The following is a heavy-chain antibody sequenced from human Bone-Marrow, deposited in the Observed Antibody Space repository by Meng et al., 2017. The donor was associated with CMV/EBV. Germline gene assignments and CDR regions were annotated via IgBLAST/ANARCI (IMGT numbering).Heavy chain of an antibody. J-gene: IGHJ4*02. CDR2: IYYSGST. D-gene: IGHD3-3*01. CDR1: GGSISSSSYY. CDR3: ARVGFGGLEWLSSFGWSY. V-gene: IGHV4-39*07. Sequence: SEPLSLTCTVSGGSISSSSYYWGWIRQPPGKGLEWIGSIYYSGSTYYNPSLKSRVTISVDTSKNQFSLKLSSVTAADTAVYYCARVGFGGLEWLSSFGWSYWGQGTLVTVSS.